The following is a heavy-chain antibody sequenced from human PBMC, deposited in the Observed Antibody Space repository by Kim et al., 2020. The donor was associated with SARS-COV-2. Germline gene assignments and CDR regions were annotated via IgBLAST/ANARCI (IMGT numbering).Heavy chain of an antibody. J-gene: IGHJ6*02. CDR2: INTNTGNP. CDR3: AREDKFPVLLWFGEIYYYGMDV. V-gene: IGHV7-4-1*02. Sequence: ASVKVSCKASGYTFTSYAMNWVRQAPGQGLEWMGWINTNTGNPTYAQGFTGRFVFSLDTSVSRAYLQISSLKAEDTAVYCCAREDKFPVLLWFGEIYYYGMDVWGQGTTVTVSS. D-gene: IGHD3-10*01. CDR1: GYTFTSYA.